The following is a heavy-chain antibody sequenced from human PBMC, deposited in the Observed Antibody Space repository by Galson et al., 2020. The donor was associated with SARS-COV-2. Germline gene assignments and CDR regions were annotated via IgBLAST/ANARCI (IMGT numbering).Heavy chain of an antibody. D-gene: IGHD2-2*01. V-gene: IGHV4-31*03. J-gene: IGHJ6*02. Sequence: SETLSLTCTVSGGSISSGGYYWSWIRQHPGKGLEWIGYIYYSGSTYYNPSLKSRVTISVDTSKNQFSLKLSSVTAADTAVYYCARGSIPGYCSSTSCFWRYYGMDVWGQGTTVTVSS. CDR2: IYYSGST. CDR3: ARGSIPGYCSSTSCFWRYYGMDV. CDR1: GGSISSGGYY.